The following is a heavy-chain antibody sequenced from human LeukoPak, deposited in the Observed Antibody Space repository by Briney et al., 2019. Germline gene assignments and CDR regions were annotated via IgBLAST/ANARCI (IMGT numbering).Heavy chain of an antibody. J-gene: IGHJ4*02. CDR3: AKASYYDILTGYYYFDY. CDR2: ISWNSGSI. Sequence: GRSLRLSCAASGFTFDDYAMHWVRHAPGKGLEWVSGISWNSGSIVYADSVKGRFTISRDNAKNSLYLQMNSLRAEDMALYYCAKASYYDILTGYYYFDYWGQGTLVTVSS. D-gene: IGHD3-9*01. V-gene: IGHV3-9*03. CDR1: GFTFDDYA.